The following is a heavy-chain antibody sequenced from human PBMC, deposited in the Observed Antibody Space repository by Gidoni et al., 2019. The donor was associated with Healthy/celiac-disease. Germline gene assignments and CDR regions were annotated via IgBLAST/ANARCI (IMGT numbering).Heavy chain of an antibody. D-gene: IGHD3-3*01. CDR2: ISGDGGST. V-gene: IGHV3-43*02. CDR1: GFTFDDYA. J-gene: IGHJ4*02. CDR3: AKAERFLEWLYH. Sequence: EVQLVESGGGVVQPGGCLSISCAASGFTFDDYAMHWVRKAPGQGLEWVSLISGDGGSTYYADSVKGRFTISRDNSKNSLYLQMNSLRTEDTALYYCAKAERFLEWLYHWGQGTLVTVSS.